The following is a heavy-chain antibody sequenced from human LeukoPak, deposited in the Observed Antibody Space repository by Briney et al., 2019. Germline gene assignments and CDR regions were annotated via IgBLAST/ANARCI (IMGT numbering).Heavy chain of an antibody. V-gene: IGHV3-66*02. CDR3: ARLMDTAMVSPRGLWYYYYGMDV. J-gene: IGHJ6*02. CDR1: GFTVSSNY. CDR2: IYSGGST. Sequence: GGSLRLSCAASGFTVSSNYMSWDRQAPGKGLEWVSVIYSGGSTYYADSVKGRFTISRDNSKNTLYLQMNSLRAEDTAVYYCARLMDTAMVSPRGLWYYYYGMDVWGQGTTVTVSS. D-gene: IGHD5-18*01.